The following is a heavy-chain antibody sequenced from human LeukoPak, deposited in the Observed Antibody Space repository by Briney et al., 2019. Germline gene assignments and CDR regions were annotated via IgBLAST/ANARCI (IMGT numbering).Heavy chain of an antibody. CDR2: ISAYNGNT. D-gene: IGHD3-10*01. CDR1: GYTFTSYG. Sequence: GASVKVSCKASGYTFTSYGISWVRQAPGQGLEWMGWISAYNGNTNYAQKLQGRVTMTIGTSTSTAYMELRSLRSDDTAVYYCARGRILWFGELFPFDYWGQGTLVTVSS. J-gene: IGHJ4*02. CDR3: ARGRILWFGELFPFDY. V-gene: IGHV1-18*04.